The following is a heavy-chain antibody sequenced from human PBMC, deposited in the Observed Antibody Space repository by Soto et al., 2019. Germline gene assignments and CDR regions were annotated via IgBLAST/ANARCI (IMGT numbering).Heavy chain of an antibody. J-gene: IGHJ3*02. CDR3: ARGGEHRFGVVIGDPNAFDI. Sequence: GGSLRLSCAASGFTFSSYDMHWVRQATGKGLEWVSAIGTAGDTYYPGSVKGRFTISRENAKNSLYLQMNSLRAGDTAVYYCARGGEHRFGVVIGDPNAFDIWGQGTMVTVSS. CDR1: GFTFSSYD. CDR2: IGTAGDT. V-gene: IGHV3-13*01. D-gene: IGHD3-3*01.